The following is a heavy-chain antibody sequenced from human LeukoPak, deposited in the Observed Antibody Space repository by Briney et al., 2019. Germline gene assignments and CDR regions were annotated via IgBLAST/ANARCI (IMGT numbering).Heavy chain of an antibody. CDR2: IYYSGST. CDR3: ARAGSGWYMVY. V-gene: IGHV4-39*07. CDR1: GGSISSSYYY. J-gene: IGHJ4*02. D-gene: IGHD6-19*01. Sequence: SETLSLTCTVSGGSISSSYYYWGWIRQPPGKGLEWIGSIYYSGSTYYNPSPKSRVTISVDKSKNQFSLKLSSVTAADTAVYYCARAGSGWYMVYWGQGTLVTVSS.